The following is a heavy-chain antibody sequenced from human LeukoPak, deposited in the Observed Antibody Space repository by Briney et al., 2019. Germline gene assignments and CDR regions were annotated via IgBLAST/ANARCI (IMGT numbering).Heavy chain of an antibody. CDR1: GFTFSSYE. CDR3: ARGYCSSTSCYAPAYFDY. V-gene: IGHV3-48*03. Sequence: GGSLRLSCAASGFTFSSYEMNWVRQAPGKGLEWVAYISSSGSTIYYADSAKGRFTISRDNAKNSLYLQMNSLRAEDTAVYYCARGYCSSTSCYAPAYFDYWGQGTLVTVSS. D-gene: IGHD2-2*01. CDR2: ISSSGSTI. J-gene: IGHJ4*02.